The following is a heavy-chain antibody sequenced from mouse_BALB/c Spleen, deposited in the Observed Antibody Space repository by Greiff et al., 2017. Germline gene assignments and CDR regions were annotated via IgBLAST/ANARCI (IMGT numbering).Heavy chain of an antibody. Sequence: QVQLKQSGAELVRPGTSVKVSCKASGYAFTNYLIEWVKQRPGQGLEWIGVINPGSGGTNYNEKFKGKATLTADKSSSTAYMQLSSLRSDDSAVYFCARSGMITTYWFAYWGQGTLVTVSA. J-gene: IGHJ3*01. V-gene: IGHV1-54*01. CDR3: ARSGMITTYWFAY. D-gene: IGHD2-4*01. CDR2: INPGSGGT. CDR1: GYAFTNYL.